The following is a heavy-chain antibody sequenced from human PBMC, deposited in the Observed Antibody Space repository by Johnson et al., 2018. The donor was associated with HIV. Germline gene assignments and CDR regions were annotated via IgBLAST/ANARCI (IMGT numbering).Heavy chain of an antibody. Sequence: VQLVESGGGVVQPGGSLRLSCAASGFTFSSNYMSWVRQAPGKGLEWVSVIFSGGTTYYADSVKGRFTISRDNSKNTLYLQMNSLRAEDTAVYYCARACRDGYTCDAYDIWGQGTMVIVSS. J-gene: IGHJ3*02. CDR2: IFSGGTT. CDR3: ARACRDGYTCDAYDI. D-gene: IGHD5-24*01. V-gene: IGHV3-66*01. CDR1: GFTFSSNY.